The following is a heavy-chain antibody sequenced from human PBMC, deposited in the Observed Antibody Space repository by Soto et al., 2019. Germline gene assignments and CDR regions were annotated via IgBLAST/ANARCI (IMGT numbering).Heavy chain of an antibody. Sequence: GGSLRLSCSASGFTFSSYAMHWVRQAPGRGLEYVSAISSNGGSTYYADSVKGRFTISRDNSKNTLYLQMSSLRAEDTAVYYCVKANWNDEMDLDYWGQGTLVTVSS. D-gene: IGHD1-1*01. V-gene: IGHV3-64D*06. CDR2: ISSNGGST. CDR3: VKANWNDEMDLDY. J-gene: IGHJ4*02. CDR1: GFTFSSYA.